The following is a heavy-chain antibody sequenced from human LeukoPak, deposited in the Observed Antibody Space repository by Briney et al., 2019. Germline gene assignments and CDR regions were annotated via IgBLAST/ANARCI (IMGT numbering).Heavy chain of an antibody. J-gene: IGHJ6*03. CDR2: ITTDTGDP. D-gene: IGHD5-24*01. CDR1: GYTFTNYA. CDR3: ARNFRVEITDYHYYYYMDV. Sequence: ASVKVSCKASGYTFTNYAMNWVRQAPGQGLEWMGWITTDTGDPTYAQGFTGRFVFSLDTSVSTAYLQISTLKAEDTAVYYCARNFRVEITDYHYYYYMDVWGKGTTVTVSS. V-gene: IGHV7-4-1*02.